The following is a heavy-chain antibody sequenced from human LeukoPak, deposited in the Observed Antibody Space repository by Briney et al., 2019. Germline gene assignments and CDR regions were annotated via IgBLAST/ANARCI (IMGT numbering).Heavy chain of an antibody. J-gene: IGHJ5*02. V-gene: IGHV4-61*02. Sequence: PSETLSLTCTVSGGSISSGSYYWSWIRQPAGKGLEWIGRIYTSGSTNYNPSLKSRVTISVDTSKNQFSLKLSSVTAADTAVYYCARGTNDSSGYYYGNWFDPWGQGTLVTVSS. D-gene: IGHD3-22*01. CDR2: IYTSGST. CDR1: GGSISSGSYY. CDR3: ARGTNDSSGYYYGNWFDP.